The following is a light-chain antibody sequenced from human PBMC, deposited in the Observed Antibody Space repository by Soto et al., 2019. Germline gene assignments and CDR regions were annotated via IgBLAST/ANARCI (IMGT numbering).Light chain of an antibody. CDR3: QQYGGSPRT. V-gene: IGKV3-20*01. J-gene: IGKJ1*01. Sequence: EIMMTHSPGTLSLSPCERATLSPRASQSVSNNYLAWYQQKRGQAPRLLIHGASNRATGIPDRFSGSGSGTDFTLTITRLEPEDFAVYYCQQYGGSPRTFGQGTKVDNK. CDR2: GAS. CDR1: QSVSNNY.